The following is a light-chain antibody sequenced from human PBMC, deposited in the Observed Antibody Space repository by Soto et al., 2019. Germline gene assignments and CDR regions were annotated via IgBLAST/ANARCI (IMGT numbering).Light chain of an antibody. V-gene: IGLV1-40*01. CDR3: QSYDNSLSGSYV. CDR1: DSSIGAGYD. Sequence: QSVLTQPPSVSGAPGQRVTISCTGSDSSIGAGYDVHWYQQLPGAPPKVLIYGNSNRPSGVPDRFSASKSGTSASLAITGLQAEDEADDYCQSYDNSLSGSYVFGSGTKVTVL. CDR2: GNS. J-gene: IGLJ1*01.